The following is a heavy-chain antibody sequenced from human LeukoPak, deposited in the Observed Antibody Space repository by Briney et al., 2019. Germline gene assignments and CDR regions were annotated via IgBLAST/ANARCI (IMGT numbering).Heavy chain of an antibody. CDR1: GGSISSYY. CDR2: IYYSGST. D-gene: IGHD1-14*01. V-gene: IGHV4-59*01. CDR3: AREGYNPKFYGMDV. J-gene: IGHJ6*02. Sequence: KPSETLSLTCTVSGGSISSYYWSWIRQPPGKGLEWIGYIYYSGSTNYNPSLKSRATISVDTSKNQFSLKLSSVTAADTAVYHCAREGYNPKFYGMDVWGQGTTVTVSS.